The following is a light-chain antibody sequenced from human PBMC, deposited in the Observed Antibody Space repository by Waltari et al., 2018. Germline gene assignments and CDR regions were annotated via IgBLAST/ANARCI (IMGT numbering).Light chain of an antibody. V-gene: IGLV1-44*01. CDR2: SND. J-gene: IGLJ3*02. Sequence: QSALTQPPAASGTPGQRVTITGSGGNSVDWYQHLPGTAPKLLIYSNDHRPSGVPDRFSGSRSGSLVISGLQSEDEGDYYCGAWDASLNGRQLFGGGTKLTVL. CDR1: NS. CDR3: GAWDASLNGRQL.